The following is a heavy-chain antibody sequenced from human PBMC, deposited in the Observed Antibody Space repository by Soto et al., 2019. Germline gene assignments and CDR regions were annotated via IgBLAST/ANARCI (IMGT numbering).Heavy chain of an antibody. CDR2: ISTSTTYT. Sequence: QVQLVESGGGLVKPGGSLRLSCAASGFSFTDFYMNWIRQVPGKGLEWVALISTSTTYTKYADSVKGRFTISRDNAKNALYLQMGSMRAEDTAVYYCARDRGADCSGGKCDSGAFFDYWGRGTLVNVSS. J-gene: IGHJ4*02. V-gene: IGHV3-11*05. D-gene: IGHD2-15*01. CDR1: GFSFTDFY. CDR3: ARDRGADCSGGKCDSGAFFDY.